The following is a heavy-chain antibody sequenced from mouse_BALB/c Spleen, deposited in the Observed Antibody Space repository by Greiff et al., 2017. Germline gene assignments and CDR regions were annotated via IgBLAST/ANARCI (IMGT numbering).Heavy chain of an antibody. J-gene: IGHJ1*01. Sequence: EVKLQESGPGLVQPSQSLSLTCSVTGFSITSGYYWYWIRPFPGNKLEWMGYISYDGSNNYNPSLTNRISITRDTYKNQFILKFNSETTADTVTYYCATDPPPIITSASSSWYFDDWGAGTTVTVSS. CDR2: ISYDGSN. D-gene: IGHD1-2*01. CDR3: ATDPPPIITSASSSWYFDD. V-gene: IGHV3-6*02. CDR1: GFSITSGYY.